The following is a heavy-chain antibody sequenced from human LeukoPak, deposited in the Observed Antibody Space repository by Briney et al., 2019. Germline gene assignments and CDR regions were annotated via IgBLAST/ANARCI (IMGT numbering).Heavy chain of an antibody. CDR1: GFTFSNYA. CDR3: AKAGSIRFDY. V-gene: IGHV3-23*01. J-gene: IGHJ4*02. CDR2: ISGSSGNT. Sequence: PGGSLRLSCAASGFTFSNYAMSWVRQAPGKGLEWVSGISGSSGNTYYADSTKGRFIISRDNSKNTLYLQMNSLRAEDTAVYYCAKAGSIRFDYWGQGILVTVSS. D-gene: IGHD1-26*01.